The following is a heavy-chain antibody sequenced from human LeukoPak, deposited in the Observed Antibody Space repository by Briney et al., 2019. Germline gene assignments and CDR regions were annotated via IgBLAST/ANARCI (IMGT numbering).Heavy chain of an antibody. V-gene: IGHV1-2*02. CDR1: GYTFTGYY. CDR2: IKPNSGGT. D-gene: IGHD2-2*01. CDR3: AYHPIVVVPAAMGNEGEVVY. Sequence: GASVKVSCRASGYTFTGYYIHWVRQAPGQGLEWMGWIKPNSGGTNYAQKFQGRVTMTRDTSIRTAYMELSRLRSDDTAVYYCAYHPIVVVPAAMGNEGEVVYWGQGTLVTVSS. J-gene: IGHJ4*02.